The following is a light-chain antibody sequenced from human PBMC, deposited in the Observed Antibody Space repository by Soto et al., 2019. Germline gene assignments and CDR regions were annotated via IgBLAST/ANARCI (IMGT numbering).Light chain of an antibody. V-gene: IGKV1-6*02. J-gene: IGKJ1*01. CDR2: AAS. CDR1: QGIRND. Sequence: AIEMPQSQSSLSASVGDRVTIACRASQGIRNDLGWYQQKPGPAPKLLIYAASNVQSGVPSRFSGSGSGTDFTLIISSLQPEDFATYYCEQDYIFPRTFGQGTKVDI. CDR3: EQDYIFPRT.